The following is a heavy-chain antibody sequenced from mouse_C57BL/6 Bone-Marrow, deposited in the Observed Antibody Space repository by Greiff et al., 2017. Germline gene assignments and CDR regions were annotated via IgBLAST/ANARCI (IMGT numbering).Heavy chain of an antibody. Sequence: VQLQQPGTELVKPGASVKLSCKASGYTFTSYWMHWVKQRPGQGLEWIGNINPSNGGTNYNEKFKGKATLTVDNSASPAYMQLSSLTSEDSAVYYCARSALPPWFAYWGQGTLVTVSA. J-gene: IGHJ3*01. CDR1: GYTFTSYW. V-gene: IGHV1-53*01. CDR2: INPSNGGT. D-gene: IGHD5-5*01. CDR3: ARSALPPWFAY.